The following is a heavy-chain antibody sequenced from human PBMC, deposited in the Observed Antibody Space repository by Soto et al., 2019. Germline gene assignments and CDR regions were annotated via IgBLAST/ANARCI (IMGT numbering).Heavy chain of an antibody. V-gene: IGHV3-23*01. D-gene: IGHD3-3*01. CDR1: GFTFSSYA. Sequence: EVQLLESGGGLVQPGGSLRLSCAASGFTFSSYAMSWVRQAPGKGLEWVSAISGSGGSTYYADSVKGRFTISRDNSKNTLYQQVNSLRAEDTAVYYCAKGQGSGHYYYYYGMDVWGQGTTVTVSS. CDR2: ISGSGGST. J-gene: IGHJ6*02. CDR3: AKGQGSGHYYYYYGMDV.